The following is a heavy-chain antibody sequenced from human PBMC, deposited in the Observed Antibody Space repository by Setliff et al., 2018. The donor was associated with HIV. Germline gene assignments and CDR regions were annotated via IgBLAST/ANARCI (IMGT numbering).Heavy chain of an antibody. D-gene: IGHD2-15*01. CDR3: ATDACTIDACYSSGGP. CDR2: ISSSSSTI. J-gene: IGHJ5*02. V-gene: IGHV3-48*01. Sequence: PGGSLRLSCAASGFTFSSYSMNWVRQAPGKGLEWVSYISSSSSTIYYADSVKGRFTISRDNAKNSLYLQMNSLRSEDTAVYYCATDACTIDACYSSGGPWGQGTRVTVSS. CDR1: GFTFSSYS.